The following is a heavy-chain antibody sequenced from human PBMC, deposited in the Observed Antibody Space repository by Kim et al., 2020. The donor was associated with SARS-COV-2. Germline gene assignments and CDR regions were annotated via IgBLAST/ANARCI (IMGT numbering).Heavy chain of an antibody. CDR3: AKDLLYYDILTGYSPGFSGRFTYYYGMDV. CDR1: GFTFSSYG. J-gene: IGHJ6*02. D-gene: IGHD3-9*01. V-gene: IGHV3-30*18. CDR2: ISYDGSNK. Sequence: GGSLRLSCAASGFTFSSYGMHWVRQAPGKGLEWVAVISYDGSNKYYADSVKGRFTISRDNSKNTLYLQMNSLRAEDTAVYYCAKDLLYYDILTGYSPGFSGRFTYYYGMDVWGRGTTVTVSS.